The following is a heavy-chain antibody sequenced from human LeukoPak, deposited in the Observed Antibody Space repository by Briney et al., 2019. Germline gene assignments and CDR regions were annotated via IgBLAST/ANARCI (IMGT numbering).Heavy chain of an antibody. D-gene: IGHD5-12*01. Sequence: ASVKVSCKASGYTLTGYYMHWVRQAPGQGLEWMGWINPNSGGTNYAQKFQGRVTMTRDTSISAAYMELSRLRSDDTAVYYCARVFGYSGYDRGSLAYWGQGTLVTVSS. CDR1: GYTLTGYY. V-gene: IGHV1-2*02. CDR2: INPNSGGT. J-gene: IGHJ4*02. CDR3: ARVFGYSGYDRGSLAY.